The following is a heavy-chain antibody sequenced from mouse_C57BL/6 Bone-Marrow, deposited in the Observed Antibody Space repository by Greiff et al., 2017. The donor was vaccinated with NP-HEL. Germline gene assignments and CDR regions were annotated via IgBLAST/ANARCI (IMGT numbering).Heavy chain of an antibody. Sequence: EVKLVESGGGLVQPGGSLKLSCAASGFTFSDYGMAWVRQAPRKGPEWVAFISNLAYSIYYADTVTGRFTISRENAKNTLYLEMSSLRSEDTAMYYCARHYYGNYYYAMDYWGQGTSVTVSS. D-gene: IGHD2-1*01. CDR1: GFTFSDYG. CDR2: ISNLAYSI. CDR3: ARHYYGNYYYAMDY. J-gene: IGHJ4*01. V-gene: IGHV5-15*01.